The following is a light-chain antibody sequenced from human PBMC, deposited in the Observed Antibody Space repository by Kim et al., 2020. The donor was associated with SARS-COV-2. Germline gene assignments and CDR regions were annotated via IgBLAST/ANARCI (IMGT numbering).Light chain of an antibody. CDR3: QSYNSVPWT. CDR1: HYISNY. Sequence: PSVRDRVTITCPASHYISNYLAWFQHKPGKAPKLLIYGASALHSEVPSRFSGRGSGTDFTLTISSLQPEDVATFYCQSYNSVPWTFGQGTKVDIK. J-gene: IGKJ1*01. CDR2: GAS. V-gene: IGKV1-27*01.